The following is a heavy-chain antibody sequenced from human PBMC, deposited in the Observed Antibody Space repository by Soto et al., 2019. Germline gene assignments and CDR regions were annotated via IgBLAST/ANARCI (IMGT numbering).Heavy chain of an antibody. CDR3: ASLSYEQLW. Sequence: PEETLSLTCTVSGGSISSSTYYWGWIRQSPGKGLEWIGSIFYSGSTYFNPSFKSRVTISVDTSKNQFSLKLSSVTVADTAVYYCASLSYEQLWWGQGTLVTVSS. CDR2: IFYSGST. V-gene: IGHV4-39*01. J-gene: IGHJ4*02. CDR1: GGSISSSTYY. D-gene: IGHD1-1*01.